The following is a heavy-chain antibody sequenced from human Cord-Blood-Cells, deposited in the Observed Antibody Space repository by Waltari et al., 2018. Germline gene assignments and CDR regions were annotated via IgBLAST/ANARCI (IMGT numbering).Heavy chain of an antibody. CDR2: INHSGST. J-gene: IGHJ1*01. V-gene: IGHV4-34*01. CDR3: ATIIAARPNRYFQH. CDR1: GGSFSGYY. D-gene: IGHD6-6*01. Sequence: QVQLQQWGAGLLKPSETLSLTCAVYGGSFSGYYWSWIRQPPGKGLGWIGEINHSGSTNYNPSLKSRVTISVDTSKNQFSLKLSSVTAADTAVYYCATIIAARPNRYFQHWGQGTLVTVSS.